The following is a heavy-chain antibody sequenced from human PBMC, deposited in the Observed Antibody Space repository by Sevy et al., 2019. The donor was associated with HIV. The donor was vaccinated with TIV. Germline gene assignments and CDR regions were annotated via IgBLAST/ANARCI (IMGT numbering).Heavy chain of an antibody. J-gene: IGHJ6*02. Sequence: GGSLRLSCAASGFSLTYFALHCVRQAPGKGMEWVAVISYDGGNKYYADSVKGRFTISRDNSKNTLFLQMNNLRAEDTAIYYCARGDDCTSTSCYSWDKIYHQYGLDVWGQGTTVTVSS. V-gene: IGHV3-30-3*01. CDR1: GFSLTYFA. CDR2: ISYDGGNK. D-gene: IGHD2-2*01. CDR3: ARGDDCTSTSCYSWDKIYHQYGLDV.